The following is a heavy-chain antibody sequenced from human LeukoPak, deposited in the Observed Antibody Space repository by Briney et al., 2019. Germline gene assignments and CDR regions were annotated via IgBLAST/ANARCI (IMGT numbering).Heavy chain of an antibody. CDR1: GGSISSHY. V-gene: IGHV4-59*11. J-gene: IGHJ6*02. Sequence: SETLSLTCSVSGGSISSHYWSWIRQSPGKGLEWIGYMYYSGTTNYNPSLKSRVTISVDTSKSQLSLKLSSVTAADTAVYYCASGTSRTYYAMDVWGQGTTVTVSS. CDR3: ASGTSRTYYAMDV. CDR2: MYYSGTT. D-gene: IGHD2-2*01.